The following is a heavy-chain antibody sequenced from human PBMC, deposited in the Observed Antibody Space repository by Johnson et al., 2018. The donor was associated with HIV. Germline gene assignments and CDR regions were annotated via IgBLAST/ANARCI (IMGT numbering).Heavy chain of an antibody. Sequence: VQLVESGGGLVKPGGSLRLSYAASGFTFSNAWMNWVRQAPGKGLEWVGRIKSESDGGTTDYAAPVKGRFTISRDDSKNTLYLQMGSLRAEDMAVYYCARGLTIFGVVTDAFDIWGQGTMVTVSS. CDR1: GFTFSNAW. V-gene: IGHV3-15*01. CDR3: ARGLTIFGVVTDAFDI. D-gene: IGHD3-3*01. J-gene: IGHJ3*02. CDR2: IKSESDGGTT.